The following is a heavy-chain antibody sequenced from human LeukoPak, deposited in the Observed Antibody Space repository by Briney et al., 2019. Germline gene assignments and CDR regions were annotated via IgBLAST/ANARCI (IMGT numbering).Heavy chain of an antibody. CDR3: ARDYVWGSYREYYFDY. J-gene: IGHJ4*02. V-gene: IGHV1-18*01. D-gene: IGHD3-16*02. CDR1: GYTFTSYG. CDR2: ISAYNGNT. Sequence: GASVKVSCKAPGYTFTSYGISWVRQAPGQGLEWMGWISAYNGNTNYAQKLQGRVTMTTDTSTSTAYMELRSLRSDDTAVYYCARDYVWGSYREYYFDYWGQGTLVTVSS.